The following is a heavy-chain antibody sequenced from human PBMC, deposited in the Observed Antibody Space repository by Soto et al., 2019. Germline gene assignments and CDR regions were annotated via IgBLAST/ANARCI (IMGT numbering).Heavy chain of an antibody. CDR3: AKAPLHLGELSLEGYFDY. CDR2: ISWNSGSI. J-gene: IGHJ4*02. CDR1: GFTFDDYA. V-gene: IGHV3-9*01. D-gene: IGHD3-16*02. Sequence: EVQLVESGGGLVQPGRSLRLSCAASGFTFDDYAMHWVRQAPGKGLEWVSGISWNSGSIGYADSVKGRFTISRDNAKNSLYLQMNSLRAEGTALYYCAKAPLHLGELSLEGYFDYWGQGTLVTVSS.